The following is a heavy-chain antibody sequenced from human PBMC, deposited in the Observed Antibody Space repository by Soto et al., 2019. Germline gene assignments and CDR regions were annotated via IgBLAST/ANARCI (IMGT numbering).Heavy chain of an antibody. CDR3: AQLWFGELWHGMDV. V-gene: IGHV1-69*02. CDR2: IIPILDVA. Sequence: QLVQSGAEVKKPGSSVKVSCKASGGDFNSYTISWVRQAPGQGPEWMGTIIPILDVAKNAQKFQGRVTXSADKSASTGYMELRSLRSDDTAVYYCAQLWFGELWHGMDVWGQGTTVTVSS. J-gene: IGHJ6*02. D-gene: IGHD3-10*01. CDR1: GGDFNSYT.